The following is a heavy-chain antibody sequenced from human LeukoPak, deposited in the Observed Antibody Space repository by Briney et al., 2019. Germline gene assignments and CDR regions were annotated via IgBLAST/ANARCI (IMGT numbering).Heavy chain of an antibody. J-gene: IGHJ3*01. D-gene: IGHD2-15*01. Sequence: PGGSLRLSCAVSGFTFSRYWMSWVRQAPGEGPEWVANIKQDGSEEYYVDSVKGRFTISRDNAMESLYLQMNSLRVEDTAVYYCARGPLGYCSTGSCAFDVWGQGTMVIVSS. CDR1: GFTFSRYW. CDR2: IKQDGSEE. V-gene: IGHV3-7*01. CDR3: ARGPLGYCSTGSCAFDV.